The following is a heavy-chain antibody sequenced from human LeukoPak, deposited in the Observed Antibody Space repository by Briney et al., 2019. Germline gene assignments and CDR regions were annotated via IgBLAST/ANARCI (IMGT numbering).Heavy chain of an antibody. CDR2: IQYDGRNK. J-gene: IGHJ4*02. Sequence: PGGSLRLSCAASGFPFNNFGIHWVRQAPGKGLDWLAFIQYDGRNKYYADSVRGRFTMSRDNSKNTLTMFLQMNSLRVEDTAVYYCAKGGDYALDYWGQGTLVTVSS. CDR1: GFPFNNFG. D-gene: IGHD4-17*01. V-gene: IGHV3-30*02. CDR3: AKGGDYALDY.